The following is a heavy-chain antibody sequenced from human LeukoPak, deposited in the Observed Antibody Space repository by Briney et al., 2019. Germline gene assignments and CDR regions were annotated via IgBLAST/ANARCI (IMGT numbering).Heavy chain of an antibody. CDR2: IYYSGST. Sequence: PSETLSLTCTVSGGSISSYYWSWIRQPPGKGLEWIGYIYYSGSTNYNPSLKSRVTISVDTSKNQFSLQLNSVTPEDTAVYYCARGFYGSGSYYFDYWGQGTLVTVSS. CDR1: GGSISSYY. J-gene: IGHJ4*02. D-gene: IGHD3-10*01. CDR3: ARGFYGSGSYYFDY. V-gene: IGHV4-59*12.